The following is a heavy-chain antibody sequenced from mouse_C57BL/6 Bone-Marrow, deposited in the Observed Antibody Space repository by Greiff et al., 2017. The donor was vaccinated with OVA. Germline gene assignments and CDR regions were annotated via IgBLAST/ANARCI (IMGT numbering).Heavy chain of an antibody. CDR3: ARAERVITTVVATEAMDY. Sequence: QVQLQQPGAELVKPGASVKLSCKASGYTFTSYWMHWVKQRPGRGLEWIGRIDPNSGGTKYNEKFKSKATLTVDKPSSTAYMQLSSLTSEDSAVYYCARAERVITTVVATEAMDYWGQGTSVTVSS. CDR2: IDPNSGGT. V-gene: IGHV1-72*01. D-gene: IGHD1-1*01. CDR1: GYTFTSYW. J-gene: IGHJ4*01.